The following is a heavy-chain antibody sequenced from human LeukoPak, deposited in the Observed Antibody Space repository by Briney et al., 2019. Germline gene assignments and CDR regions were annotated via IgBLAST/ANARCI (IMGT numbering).Heavy chain of an antibody. CDR2: IYYSGST. J-gene: IGHJ5*02. V-gene: IGHV4-59*08. Sequence: PSETLPLTCTVSGGSISTYYWTWIRQPPGKGLEWIGYIYYSGSTNYNPSLKSRVTISVDTSKNQFSLKLSSVTAADTAVYYCARAGRENWFDPWGQGTLVTVSS. CDR3: ARAGRENWFDP. CDR1: GGSISTYY.